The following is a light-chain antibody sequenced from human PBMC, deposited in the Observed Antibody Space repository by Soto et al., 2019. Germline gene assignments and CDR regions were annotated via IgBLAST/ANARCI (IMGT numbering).Light chain of an antibody. CDR3: QQYGSSPTT. V-gene: IGKV1-5*01. J-gene: IGKJ1*01. CDR2: DAS. CDR1: QSVSNW. Sequence: DSQITHSPPALSASVGDRVSIACRSSQSVSNWLAWYQQKPGRAPKLLIYDASSLERGVPSRFSGSGSGTDFTLTISRLEPEDFAVYYCQQYGSSPTTFGHGTKVDIK.